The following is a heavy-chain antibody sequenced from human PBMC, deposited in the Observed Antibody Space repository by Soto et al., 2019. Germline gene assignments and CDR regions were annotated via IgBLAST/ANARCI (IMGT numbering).Heavy chain of an antibody. CDR2: IYYSGST. CDR3: ATSWGSGDYFDY. D-gene: IGHD2-2*01. Sequence: SETLSLTCTVSGGSISSSSYYWGWIRQPPGKGLEWIGSIYYSGSTYYNPSLKSRVTISVDTSKNQFSLKLSSVTAADTAVYYCATSWGSGDYFDYWGQGALVTVSS. CDR1: GGSISSSSYY. J-gene: IGHJ4*02. V-gene: IGHV4-39*01.